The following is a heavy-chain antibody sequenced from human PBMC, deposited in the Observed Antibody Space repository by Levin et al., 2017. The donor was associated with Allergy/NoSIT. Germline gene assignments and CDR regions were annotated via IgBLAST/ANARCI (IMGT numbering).Heavy chain of an antibody. CDR3: AKARLIVGRGLHFDY. V-gene: IGHV3-23*01. J-gene: IGHJ4*02. Sequence: ETLSLTCAASGFTFSSYGMTWVRQTPGKGLEWVSYISGTYGNTFYAESVKGRFTLSRDNSKNTLSLQMNSLRAEDTATYYCAKARLIVGRGLHFDYWGQGILVAVSS. CDR1: GFTFSSYG. CDR2: ISGTYGNT. D-gene: IGHD2-21*01.